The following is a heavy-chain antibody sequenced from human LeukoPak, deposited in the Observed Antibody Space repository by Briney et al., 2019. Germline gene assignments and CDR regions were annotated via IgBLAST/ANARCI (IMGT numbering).Heavy chain of an antibody. CDR2: ISYDGNNK. CDR1: GFTFSSYA. CDR3: ARGHDYYYYGMDV. J-gene: IGHJ6*02. D-gene: IGHD5-12*01. Sequence: PGGSLRLSCAASGFTFSSYAMYWVRQAPGTGLEWVAVISYDGNNKYYADSVKGRFTISRDNSKNTLYLQMNSLRAEDAAVYYCARGHDYYYYGMDVWGQGTTVTVSS. V-gene: IGHV3-30-3*01.